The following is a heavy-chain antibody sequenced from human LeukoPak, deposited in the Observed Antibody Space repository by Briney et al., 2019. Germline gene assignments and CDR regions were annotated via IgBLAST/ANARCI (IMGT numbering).Heavy chain of an antibody. V-gene: IGHV3-74*01. CDR1: GCTFSSHW. Sequence: GGSLRVSCAASGCTFSSHWMHWVRQAPGKGLVWVSRINSDGSSTSYADSVKGRFTISRDNAKNSLYLQMNSLRAEDTAVYYCAREYCTNGVCYYFDYWGQGTLVTVSS. D-gene: IGHD2-8*01. CDR2: INSDGSST. CDR3: AREYCTNGVCYYFDY. J-gene: IGHJ4*02.